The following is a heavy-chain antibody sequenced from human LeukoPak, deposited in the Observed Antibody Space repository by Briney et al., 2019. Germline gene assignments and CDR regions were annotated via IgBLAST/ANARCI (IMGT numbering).Heavy chain of an antibody. Sequence: GASVKVSCKASGYTFTSYDINWVRQATGQGLEWMGWMNPNSGNTGYAQKFQGRATMTRNTSISTAYMELSSLRSEDTAVYYCAREERITIFGVVIQGGYGMDVWGQGTTVTVSS. V-gene: IGHV1-8*01. CDR2: MNPNSGNT. D-gene: IGHD3-3*01. CDR3: AREERITIFGVVIQGGYGMDV. J-gene: IGHJ6*02. CDR1: GYTFTSYD.